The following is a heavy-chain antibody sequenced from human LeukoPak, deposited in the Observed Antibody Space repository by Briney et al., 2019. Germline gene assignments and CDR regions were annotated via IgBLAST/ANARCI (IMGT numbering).Heavy chain of an antibody. CDR1: GFTFSSYG. CDR2: ISGSGGST. V-gene: IGHV3-23*01. D-gene: IGHD3-10*01. J-gene: IGHJ3*02. CDR3: AEEYYYGRVAFDI. Sequence: GGSLRLSCAASGFTFSSYGMNWVRQAPGKGLEWVSAISGSGGSTYFADSVKGRFTISRDNSKNTLYLQMNSLRAEDTAVYYCAEEYYYGRVAFDIWGQGTMVTVSS.